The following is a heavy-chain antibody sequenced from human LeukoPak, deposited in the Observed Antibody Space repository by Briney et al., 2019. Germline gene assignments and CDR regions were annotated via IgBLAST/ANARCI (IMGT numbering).Heavy chain of an antibody. CDR3: AKSPAYYYDSSGYYYVDY. CDR2: ISGSGGST. J-gene: IGHJ4*02. D-gene: IGHD3-22*01. Sequence: GGSLRLSCAASGFTFSSYAMSWVRQAPGKGLEWASAISGSGGSTYYADSVKGRFTISRDNSKNTLYLQMNSLRAEDTAVYYCAKSPAYYYDSSGYYYVDYWGQGTLVTVSS. CDR1: GFTFSSYA. V-gene: IGHV3-23*01.